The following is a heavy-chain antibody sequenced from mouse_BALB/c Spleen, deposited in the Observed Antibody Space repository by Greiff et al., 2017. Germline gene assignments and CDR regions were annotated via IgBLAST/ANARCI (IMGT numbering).Heavy chain of an antibody. V-gene: IGHV1-4*01. CDR1: GYTFTSYT. J-gene: IGHJ4*01. Sequence: VKLMESGAELARPGASVKMSCKASGYTFTSYTMHWVKQRPGQGLEWIGYINPSSGYTNYNQKFKDKATLTADKSSSTAYMQLSSLTSEDSAVYYCARESYYDYDGAMDYWGQGTSVTVSS. CDR2: INPSSGYT. D-gene: IGHD2-4*01. CDR3: ARESYYDYDGAMDY.